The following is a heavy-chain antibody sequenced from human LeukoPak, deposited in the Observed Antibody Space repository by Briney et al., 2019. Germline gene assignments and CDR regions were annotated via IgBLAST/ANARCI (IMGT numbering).Heavy chain of an antibody. CDR2: IYHSGST. CDR1: GYSISSGYY. Sequence: SETVSLTCIVSGYSISSGYYWVWIRQPPGKGLEWIGSIYHSGSTLYNPSLKSRVTISVDTSKNKFSLKLSSVTAADTAMYYCARDQPYMDVWGEGTTVTVSS. CDR3: ARDQPYMDV. J-gene: IGHJ6*03. D-gene: IGHD2-2*01. V-gene: IGHV4-38-2*02.